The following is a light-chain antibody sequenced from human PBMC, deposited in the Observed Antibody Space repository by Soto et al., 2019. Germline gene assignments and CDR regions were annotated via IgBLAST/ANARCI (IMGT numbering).Light chain of an antibody. V-gene: IGKV2-28*01. J-gene: IGKJ2*01. CDR3: MQALQTPVT. CDR2: LGS. Sequence: DIVMTQSPLSLPVTPGESASISCRSSQSLLHSNGYNYLDWYLQKPGQSPQLLIYLGSNRASGVPDRFSGSGSGTDFTLKISRVEAEDVGVYYCMQALQTPVTFGQGTKLETK. CDR1: QSLLHSNGYNY.